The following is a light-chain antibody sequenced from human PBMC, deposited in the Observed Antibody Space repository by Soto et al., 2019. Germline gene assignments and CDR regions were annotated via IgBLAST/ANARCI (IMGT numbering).Light chain of an antibody. Sequence: QSALTQPASVSGSPGQSITISCTGTSSDVGGYNYVSWYQQHPGKAPKLMIYDVSNRPSGVSNRFSGSKSGNTASLTISGLQAEDEADYYCSSYTSNHTRVFGGGTKLTVL. V-gene: IGLV2-14*01. J-gene: IGLJ2*01. CDR2: DVS. CDR3: SSYTSNHTRV. CDR1: SSDVGGYNY.